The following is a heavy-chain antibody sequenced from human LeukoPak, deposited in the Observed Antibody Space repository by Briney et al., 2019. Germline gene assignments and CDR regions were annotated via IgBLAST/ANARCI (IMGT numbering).Heavy chain of an antibody. CDR3: ARVDRVGASRGCDY. D-gene: IGHD1-26*01. J-gene: IGHJ4*02. Sequence: ASVKVSCKASGYTFTSYGISWVRQAPRQGLEWMGWISAYNGNTNYAQKLQGRVTMTTDTSTSTGYMELKSLRSDDTAVYYCARVDRVGASRGCDYWGQGTLVTVSS. V-gene: IGHV1-18*01. CDR2: ISAYNGNT. CDR1: GYTFTSYG.